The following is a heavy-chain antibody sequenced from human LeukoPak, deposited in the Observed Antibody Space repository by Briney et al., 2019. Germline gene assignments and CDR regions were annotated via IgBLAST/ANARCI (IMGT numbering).Heavy chain of an antibody. J-gene: IGHJ4*02. Sequence: PSETLSLTCAVSGGSISSGYWSWLRQPPGKGLEWIGYIYYSGSTYYNPSLKSRVTISVDTSKNQFSLKLSSVTAADTAVYYCASEGLAVAGNFLYWGQGALVTVSS. CDR1: GGSISSGY. D-gene: IGHD6-19*01. CDR2: IYYSGST. V-gene: IGHV4-59*04. CDR3: ASEGLAVAGNFLY.